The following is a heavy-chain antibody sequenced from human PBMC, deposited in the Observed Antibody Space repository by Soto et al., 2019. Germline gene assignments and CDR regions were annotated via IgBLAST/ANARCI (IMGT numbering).Heavy chain of an antibody. J-gene: IGHJ4*02. D-gene: IGHD4-17*01. CDR2: IYWDDDK. CDR3: AHSPFYGDKLDY. Sequence: QITLKESGPTLVKPTQTLTLTCTFSGFSFSTGGVGVGWIRQPPGKALEWLAVIYWDDDKRYSPSLKSRLTITKDTSKTQVVLRMSNMDPVDTATYFCAHSPFYGDKLDYWGQGTLVTVSS. V-gene: IGHV2-5*02. CDR1: GFSFSTGGVG.